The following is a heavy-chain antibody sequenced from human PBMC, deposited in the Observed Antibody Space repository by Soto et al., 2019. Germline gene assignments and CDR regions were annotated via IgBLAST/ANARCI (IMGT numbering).Heavy chain of an antibody. Sequence: GESLKISCKGSGYTFTTYWITWVRQTPGKGLEWMGRIDPGNSYTSYNPSFQGHVTLSADMSISTAYMELSRLRSDDTAVYYCARDQNDSSANDYWGQGTLVTVSS. V-gene: IGHV5-10-1*01. D-gene: IGHD3-22*01. CDR1: GYTFTTYW. J-gene: IGHJ4*02. CDR2: IDPGNSYT. CDR3: ARDQNDSSANDY.